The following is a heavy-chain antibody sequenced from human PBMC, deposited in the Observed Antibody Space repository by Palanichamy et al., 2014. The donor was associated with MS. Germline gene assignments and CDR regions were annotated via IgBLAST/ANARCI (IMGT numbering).Heavy chain of an antibody. CDR1: GFTFSSYW. Sequence: EVQLVESGGGLVQPGGSLRLSCAASGFTFSSYWMHWVRQAPGKGLVWVSRINSDGSSTNYADSVKGRFTISRDNAENTLYLQMNSLRAEDTAVYYCAREYSSSSGRVFDYWGQGTLVTVSS. D-gene: IGHD6-6*01. J-gene: IGHJ4*02. CDR2: INSDGSST. V-gene: IGHV3-74*01. CDR3: AREYSSSSGRVFDY.